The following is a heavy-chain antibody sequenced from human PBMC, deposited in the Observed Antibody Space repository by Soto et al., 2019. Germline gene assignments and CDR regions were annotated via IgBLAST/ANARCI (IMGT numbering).Heavy chain of an antibody. Sequence: ETLSLPCAVYGESFSGYYWSWNRQPPGKGREWIGEIYDSGSTNYNPSLKSLLIISVDRSRNQFSLMLSSVTAADTAVYYCARDSRQVVSLGGYYYYAMDVWGQVTTVTVSS. CDR3: ARDSRQVVSLGGYYYYAMDV. V-gene: IGHV4-34*01. CDR2: IYDSGST. J-gene: IGHJ6*02. D-gene: IGHD3-16*01. CDR1: GESFSGYY.